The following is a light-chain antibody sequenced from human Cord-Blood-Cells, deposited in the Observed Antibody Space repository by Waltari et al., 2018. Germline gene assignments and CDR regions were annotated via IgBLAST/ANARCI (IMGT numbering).Light chain of an antibody. J-gene: IGLJ3*02. V-gene: IGLV2-11*01. CDR1: SSDVGGYNY. CDR3: CSYAGSYTL. CDR2: DVS. Sequence: QSALTQPRSVSGSPGQSVTISCTGTSSDVGGYNYVSWYQQHPGKAPKLMIYDVSKRPSGVPDRFSGSNSGNTASLTISGLQAEDEADYYCCSYAGSYTLFGGGTKLTVL.